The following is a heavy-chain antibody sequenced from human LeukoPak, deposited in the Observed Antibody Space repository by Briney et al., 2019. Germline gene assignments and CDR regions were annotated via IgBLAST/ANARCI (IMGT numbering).Heavy chain of an antibody. CDR3: ARGCSYGYDY. J-gene: IGHJ4*02. CDR2: INHSGST. Sequence: SETLSLTCAVYGGSFSGYYWSWIRQPPGKGLGWIGEINHSGSTNYNPSLKSRVTISVDTSKNQFSLKLSSVTAADTAVYYCARGCSYGYDYWRQGTPVTVSS. V-gene: IGHV4-34*01. CDR1: GGSFSGYY. D-gene: IGHD5-18*01.